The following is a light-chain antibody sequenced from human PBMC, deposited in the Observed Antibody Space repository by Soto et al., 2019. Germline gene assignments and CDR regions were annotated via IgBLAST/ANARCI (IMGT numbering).Light chain of an antibody. J-gene: IGKJ1*01. Sequence: IVLTQSPATLSLSPGERATLSCRASQSVSSFLAWYQQKPGQAPRLLIYHTSNRATGIPARFRGSGSGTDFTLTISSLEPGDFAVYYCQQYGSSGTFGQGTKVDIK. CDR2: HTS. V-gene: IGKV3-11*01. CDR1: QSVSSF. CDR3: QQYGSSGT.